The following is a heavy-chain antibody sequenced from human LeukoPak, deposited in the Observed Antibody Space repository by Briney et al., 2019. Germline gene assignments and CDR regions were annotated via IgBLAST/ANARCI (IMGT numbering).Heavy chain of an antibody. CDR1: GGTFSSYA. Sequence: SVKVSCKASGGTFSSYAISWVRQAPGQGLEWMGRIIPILGIANYAQKFQGRVTMTDDISTDIAYMDLSSLRSEDTAVYYCTTGLRNASDIWGQGTMVTVSS. CDR3: TTGLRNASDI. J-gene: IGHJ3*02. V-gene: IGHV1-69*04. D-gene: IGHD3-16*01. CDR2: IIPILGIA.